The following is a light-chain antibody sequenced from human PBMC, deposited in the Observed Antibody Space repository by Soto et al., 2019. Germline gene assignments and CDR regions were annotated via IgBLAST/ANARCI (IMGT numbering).Light chain of an antibody. V-gene: IGKV3-20*01. J-gene: IGKJ2*01. CDR3: QQYGRSPPYT. CDR1: QSLSANY. Sequence: DIVLTQSPGTLSLSPGERATLSCRASQSLSANYLAWYQQKPGQSPRLLIYGSSDRATGIPDRFSGSGSGTDFTLTISRVEPEDFAVYYCQQYGRSPPYTFGQGTKLEIK. CDR2: GSS.